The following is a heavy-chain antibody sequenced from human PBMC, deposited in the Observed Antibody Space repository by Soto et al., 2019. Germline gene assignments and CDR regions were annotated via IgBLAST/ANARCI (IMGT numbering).Heavy chain of an antibody. V-gene: IGHV3-7*05. Sequence: PGGSLRLSCATSGFTFDNYWMSWVRQAPGKGLEWVANIKQDASEKYYVDSVKGRFTIFRDSAKNSLYLQMNSLRAEDTAVYYCARDLGDYGMDAWGQGTTVTVSS. CDR2: IKQDASEK. CDR1: GFTFDNYW. J-gene: IGHJ6*02. D-gene: IGHD3-16*01. CDR3: ARDLGDYGMDA.